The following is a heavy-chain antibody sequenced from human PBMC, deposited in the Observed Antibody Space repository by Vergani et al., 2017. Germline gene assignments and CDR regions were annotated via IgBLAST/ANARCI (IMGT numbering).Heavy chain of an antibody. J-gene: IGHJ4*02. V-gene: IGHV1-46*01. CDR3: AREEGRDIVVVPAAMPGPFWD. CDR1: GYPFTSYY. CDR2: INPSGGST. Sequence: QVQLVQSGAEVKKPGASVKVSCKASGYPFTSYYMHWVRQAPGQGLEWMGIINPSGGSTSYAQTFQGRVTMTRDTSTSTVYMELSSLRSEDTAVYYCAREEGRDIVVVPAAMPGPFWDWGQGTLVTVSS. D-gene: IGHD2-2*01.